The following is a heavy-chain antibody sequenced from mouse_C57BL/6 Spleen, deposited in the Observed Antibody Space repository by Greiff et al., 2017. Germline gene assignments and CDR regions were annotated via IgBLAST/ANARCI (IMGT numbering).Heavy chain of an antibody. Sequence: QVQLQQPGTELVKPGASVKLSCKASGYTFTSYWMHWVKQRPGQGLEWIGNINPSNGGTNYNEKFKSKATLTVDKSSSTAYMQLSSLTSEDSAVXYCARESIYYGNRYYFDYWGQGTTLTVSS. CDR2: INPSNGGT. J-gene: IGHJ2*01. D-gene: IGHD2-1*01. CDR1: GYTFTSYW. V-gene: IGHV1-53*01. CDR3: ARESIYYGNRYYFDY.